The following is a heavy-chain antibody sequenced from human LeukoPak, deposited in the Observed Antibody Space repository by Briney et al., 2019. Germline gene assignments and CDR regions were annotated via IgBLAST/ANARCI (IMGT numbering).Heavy chain of an antibody. D-gene: IGHD3-3*01. V-gene: IGHV1-24*01. Sequence: ASVKASCKVSGYTLNELSIHWVRQAAGKGLEWMGGFDPEYGETVYAQKFQGRVTMAEDTSTDTAYMELSSLGSEDTAVYYCAPLDFWVPSTWGQGTLVTVSS. CDR3: APLDFWVPST. CDR2: FDPEYGET. J-gene: IGHJ5*02. CDR1: GYTLNELS.